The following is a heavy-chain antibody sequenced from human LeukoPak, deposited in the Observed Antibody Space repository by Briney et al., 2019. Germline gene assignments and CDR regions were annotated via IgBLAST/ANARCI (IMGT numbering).Heavy chain of an antibody. CDR1: GFTLSSYG. Sequence: GGSLRLSCAASGFTLSSYGMHWVRQAPGKGLEWVAVISYDGSNKYYADSVKGRFTISRDNSKNTLYLQMNSLRAEDTAVYYCAKSGYGSGSSLPYWGQGTLVTVSS. CDR2: ISYDGSNK. CDR3: AKSGYGSGSSLPY. D-gene: IGHD3-10*01. V-gene: IGHV3-30*18. J-gene: IGHJ4*02.